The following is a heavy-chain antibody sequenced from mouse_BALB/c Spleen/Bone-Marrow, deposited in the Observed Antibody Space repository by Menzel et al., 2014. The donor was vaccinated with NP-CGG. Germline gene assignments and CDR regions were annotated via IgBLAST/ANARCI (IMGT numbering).Heavy chain of an antibody. CDR1: GYTFTSYY. CDR2: IYPGNVNT. Sequence: QVQLKESGPELVKPGAPVRMSCKASGYTFTSYYMHWVKQRPGQGLEWIGWIYPGNVNTKYNEKFKGKATLTADKSSSTAYMQLSSLTSEDSAVYFCARWGNCGDYAMDYWGQGTSVTVSS. D-gene: IGHD2-1*01. CDR3: ARWGNCGDYAMDY. J-gene: IGHJ4*01. V-gene: IGHV1S56*01.